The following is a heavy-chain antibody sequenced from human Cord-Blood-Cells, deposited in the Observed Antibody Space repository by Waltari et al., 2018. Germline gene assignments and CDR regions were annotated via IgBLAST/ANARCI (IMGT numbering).Heavy chain of an antibody. CDR1: GYTLTELS. CDR3: ATTSLGYDFWSGYYTGAFDI. J-gene: IGHJ3*02. Sequence: QVQLVQSGAEVKKPGASVKVSCKVSGYTLTELSMHWVRQAPGKGLEWMGGLDPEDGETSYAQKFQGRVTMTEDTSTDTAYMELSSLRSEDTAVYYCATTSLGYDFWSGYYTGAFDIWGQGTMVTVSS. D-gene: IGHD3-3*01. CDR2: LDPEDGET. V-gene: IGHV1-24*01.